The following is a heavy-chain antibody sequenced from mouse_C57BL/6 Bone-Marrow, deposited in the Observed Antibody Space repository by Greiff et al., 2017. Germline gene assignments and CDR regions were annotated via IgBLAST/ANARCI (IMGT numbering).Heavy chain of an antibody. D-gene: IGHD1-1*01. Sequence: EVQRVESGGGLVQPKGSLKLSCAASGFTFNTYAMHWVRQAPGKGLEWVARIRSKSSNYATYYADSVKDRFTISRDDSQSMLYLQMNNLKTEDTAMYYCVREGDYYGSSYYFDYWGQGTTLTVSS. J-gene: IGHJ2*01. CDR1: GFTFNTYA. V-gene: IGHV10-3*01. CDR2: IRSKSSNYAT. CDR3: VREGDYYGSSYYFDY.